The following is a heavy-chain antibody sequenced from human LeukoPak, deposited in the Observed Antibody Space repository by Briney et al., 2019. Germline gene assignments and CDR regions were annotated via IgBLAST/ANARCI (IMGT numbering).Heavy chain of an antibody. D-gene: IGHD3-10*01. J-gene: IGHJ2*01. Sequence: SQTLSLTCTVSGGSIISGDSYWTWIRQPPGEGLQWVGYIYYSGSTFYNPSLQSRVAMSIDKSNNRFSLKLNSVTAADTAVYYCVRDSGNYFDLWGHGTLVTASS. CDR2: IYYSGST. V-gene: IGHV4-30-4*08. CDR1: GGSIISGDSY. CDR3: VRDSGNYFDL.